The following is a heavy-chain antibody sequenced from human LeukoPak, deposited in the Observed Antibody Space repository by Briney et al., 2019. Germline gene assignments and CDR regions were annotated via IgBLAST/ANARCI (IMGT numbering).Heavy chain of an antibody. J-gene: IGHJ4*02. CDR1: GFTFSSYS. V-gene: IGHV3-48*04. D-gene: IGHD1-26*01. CDR2: ISSSSSTI. CDR3: ARGLGATDFDY. Sequence: GGSLRLSCAASGFTFSSYSMNWVRQAPGKGLEWGSYISSSSSTIDYADSVKGRFTISRDNAKNSLYLQMNSLRAEDTAVYYCARGLGATDFDYWGQGTLVTVSS.